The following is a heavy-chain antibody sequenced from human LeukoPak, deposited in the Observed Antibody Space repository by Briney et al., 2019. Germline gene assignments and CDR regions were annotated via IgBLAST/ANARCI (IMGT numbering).Heavy chain of an antibody. CDR1: GGFISSYY. J-gene: IGHJ6*02. Sequence: PSETLSLTCTVSGGFISSYYLSLIRQPPGQGLEWIGYIYYTGSTNYIPSLKSRVTISLDTSKNQFSLKLSSVTAADTAVYYCARDRITYPQLGMGVWGQGTTVTVSS. V-gene: IGHV4-59*01. D-gene: IGHD3-16*01. CDR2: IYYTGST. CDR3: ARDRITYPQLGMGV.